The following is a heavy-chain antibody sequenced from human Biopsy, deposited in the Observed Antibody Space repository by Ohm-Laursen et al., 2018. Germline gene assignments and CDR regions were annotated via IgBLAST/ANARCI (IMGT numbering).Heavy chain of an antibody. CDR3: TKARGRFLEWVDPFDI. Sequence: SLRLSCAASGFTFDDNAMHWVRQAPGKGLEWVSGISWNSGIKDYADSVKGRFAISRDNAKNSLYLQMSSLRAEDTASYYCTKARGRFLEWVDPFDIWGQETMVTVSS. J-gene: IGHJ3*02. D-gene: IGHD3-3*01. V-gene: IGHV3-9*01. CDR1: GFTFDDNA. CDR2: ISWNSGIK.